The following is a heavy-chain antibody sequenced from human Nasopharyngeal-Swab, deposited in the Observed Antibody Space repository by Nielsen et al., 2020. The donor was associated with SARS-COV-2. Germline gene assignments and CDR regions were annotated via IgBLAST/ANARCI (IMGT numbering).Heavy chain of an antibody. D-gene: IGHD5-12*01. CDR2: MNPNSGNT. V-gene: IGHV1-8*01. J-gene: IGHJ6*03. Sequence: ASVKVSCKASGHTFSSSYDINWVRQATGQGLEWMGWMNPNSGNTGYAQKFQGRVTMTRNTSISTAYMELSSLRSEDTAVYYCARGLIVATIFHYYYYMDVWGKGTTVTVSS. CDR3: ARGLIVATIFHYYYYMDV. CDR1: GHTFSSSYD.